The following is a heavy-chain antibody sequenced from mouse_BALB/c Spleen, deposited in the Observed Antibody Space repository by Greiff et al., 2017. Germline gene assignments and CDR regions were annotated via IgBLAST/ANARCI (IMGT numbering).Heavy chain of an antibody. J-gene: IGHJ2*01. Sequence: EVQLQQSGPGLVKPSQSLSLTCSVTGYSITSGYYWNWIRQFPGNKLEWMGYISYDGSNNYNPSLKNRISITRDTSKNQFFLKLNSVTTEDTATYYCARRGGGFDYWGQGTTLTVSS. CDR2: ISYDGSN. CDR3: ARRGGGFDY. CDR1: GYSITSGYY. V-gene: IGHV3-6*02.